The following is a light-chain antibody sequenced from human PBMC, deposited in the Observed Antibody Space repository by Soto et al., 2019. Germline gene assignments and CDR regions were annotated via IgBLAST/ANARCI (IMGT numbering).Light chain of an antibody. J-gene: IGKJ1*01. CDR1: QRISSW. Sequence: DIQMTQSPSILSASVGDRVTITCRASQRISSWLAWYQQKPGKAPQLLIFEASTLESWVPSRFSGSGSGTKFTLSISGLLPDDFATYYCQQYNTYPWTFGQGTKVEIK. CDR3: QQYNTYPWT. CDR2: EAS. V-gene: IGKV1-5*03.